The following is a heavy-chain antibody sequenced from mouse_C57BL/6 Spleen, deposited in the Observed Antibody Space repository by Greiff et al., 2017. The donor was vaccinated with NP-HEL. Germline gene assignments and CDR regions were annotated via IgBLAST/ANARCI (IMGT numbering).Heavy chain of an antibody. D-gene: IGHD1-1*01. Sequence: VQLKQSGPELVKPGASVKMSCKASGYTFTDYNMHWVKQSHGKSLEWIGYINPNNGGTSYNQKFKGKATLTVNKSSSTAYMELRSLTSEDSAVYYCARKFVTTVVATRDDYFDYWGQGTTLTVSS. CDR2: INPNNGGT. CDR3: ARKFVTTVVATRDDYFDY. J-gene: IGHJ2*01. CDR1: GYTFTDYN. V-gene: IGHV1-22*01.